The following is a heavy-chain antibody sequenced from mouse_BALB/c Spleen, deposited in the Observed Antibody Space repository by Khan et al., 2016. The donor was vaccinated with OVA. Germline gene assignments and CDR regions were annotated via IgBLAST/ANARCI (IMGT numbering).Heavy chain of an antibody. CDR1: GFTFSTYA. Sequence: EVQLVESGGGLVKPGGSLKLSCAASGFTFSTYAMSWVRQTPEKRLEWVATISSDGDYTYYPDNVTGRFTISREHAKNTLYLQMSSLRSEDTAMYSCARSPYGNFAYWGQGTLVTVSA. V-gene: IGHV5-9-3*01. CDR3: ARSPYGNFAY. CDR2: ISSDGDYT. D-gene: IGHD2-1*01. J-gene: IGHJ3*01.